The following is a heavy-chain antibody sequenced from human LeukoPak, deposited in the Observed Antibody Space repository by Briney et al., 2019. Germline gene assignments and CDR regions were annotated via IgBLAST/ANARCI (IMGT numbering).Heavy chain of an antibody. V-gene: IGHV3-53*04. CDR2: IYSGGST. CDR3: ARDSDYDILTRYYYYGMDV. Sequence: QPGGSLRLSCAASGFTVSSNYMSWVRQAPGEGLEWVSVIYSGGSTYYADSVKGRFTISRHNSKNTLYLQMNSLRAEDTAVYYCARDSDYDILTRYYYYGMDVWGQGTTVTVSS. CDR1: GFTVSSNY. D-gene: IGHD3-9*01. J-gene: IGHJ6*02.